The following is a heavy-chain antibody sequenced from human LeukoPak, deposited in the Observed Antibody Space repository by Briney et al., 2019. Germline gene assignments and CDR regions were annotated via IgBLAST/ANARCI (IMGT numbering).Heavy chain of an antibody. V-gene: IGHV4-39*01. CDR1: GGSISSSSYY. D-gene: IGHD3-10*01. Sequence: PSETLSLTCTVSGGSISSSSYYWGWIRQPPGKGLEWIGSIYYSRSTYYNPSLKSRDTITVDTSKNQFSLKLSSVTAADTAVYYCARRVLLWFGEDLSGPTYYFDYWGQGTLVTVSS. CDR2: IYYSRST. CDR3: ARRVLLWFGEDLSGPTYYFDY. J-gene: IGHJ4*02.